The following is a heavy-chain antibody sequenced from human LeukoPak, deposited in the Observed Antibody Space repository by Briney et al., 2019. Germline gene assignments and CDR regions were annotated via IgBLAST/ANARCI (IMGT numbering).Heavy chain of an antibody. V-gene: IGHV3-23*01. CDR1: GFTFSSYA. J-gene: IGHJ6*02. D-gene: IGHD4-23*01. CDR2: IGGSGGST. Sequence: GGSLRLSCAASGFTFSSYAMSWVRQAPGKGXEWVSAIGGSGGSTYYADSVKGRFTISRDNSKNTLYLQMNSLRAEDTAVYYCAKDLLTTVVTPNYYYGMDVWGQGTTVTVSS. CDR3: AKDLLTTVVTPNYYYGMDV.